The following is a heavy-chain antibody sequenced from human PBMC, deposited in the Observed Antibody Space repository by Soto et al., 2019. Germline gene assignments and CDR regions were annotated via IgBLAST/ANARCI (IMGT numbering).Heavy chain of an antibody. V-gene: IGHV1-69*01. J-gene: IGHJ5*02. CDR2: IIPMFGTA. D-gene: IGHD2-15*01. CDR1: GGTFSRDA. CDR3: ARGVVVVAASQLGWFDP. Sequence: QVQLVQSGAEVKKPESSVKVSCKASGGTFSRDAISWVRQAPGQGLEWMGGIIPMFGTAKYAQKFQGRLTITADESTSTAYMELRSLRSEDTAVYYCARGVVVVAASQLGWFDPWGQGTLVTVSS.